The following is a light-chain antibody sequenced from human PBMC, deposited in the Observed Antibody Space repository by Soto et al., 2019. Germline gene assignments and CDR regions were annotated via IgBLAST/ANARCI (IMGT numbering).Light chain of an antibody. V-gene: IGLV2-14*01. Sequence: QSALTQPASVSGSPGQSITISCTGTSSDVGGYNYVSWYQQHPGKAPKLMIYEVSNRPSGVSNRFSGSKSANTASLTISGVLDEDEEDYYCSSYTSSSSTEVFGTGTKLTVL. J-gene: IGLJ1*01. CDR3: SSYTSSSSTEV. CDR2: EVS. CDR1: SSDVGGYNY.